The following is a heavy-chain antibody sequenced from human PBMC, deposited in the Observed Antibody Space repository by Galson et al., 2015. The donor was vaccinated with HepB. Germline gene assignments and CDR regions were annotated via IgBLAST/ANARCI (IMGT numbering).Heavy chain of an antibody. J-gene: IGHJ4*02. CDR1: GFTFSSYW. CDR2: IKQDGSEK. CDR3: ARTSGWRPRSFDY. Sequence: LRLSCAASGFTFSSYWMSWVRQAPGKGLEWVANIKQDGSEKYYVDSVKGRFTISRDNAKNSLYLQMNSLRAEDTAVYYCARTSGWRPRSFDYWGQGTLVTVSS. D-gene: IGHD6-19*01. V-gene: IGHV3-7*03.